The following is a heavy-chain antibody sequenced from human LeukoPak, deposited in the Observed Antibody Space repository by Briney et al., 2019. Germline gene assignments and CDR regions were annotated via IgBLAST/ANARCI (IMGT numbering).Heavy chain of an antibody. Sequence: SETLSLTCAVYGGSFSGYYWSWIRQPPGKGLEWIGETNHSGSTNYNPSLKSRVTISVDTSKNQFSLKLSSVTAADTAVYYCARATVAATLRSFDYWGQGTLVTVSS. CDR3: ARATVAATLRSFDY. J-gene: IGHJ4*02. CDR1: GGSFSGYY. D-gene: IGHD2-15*01. V-gene: IGHV4-34*01. CDR2: TNHSGST.